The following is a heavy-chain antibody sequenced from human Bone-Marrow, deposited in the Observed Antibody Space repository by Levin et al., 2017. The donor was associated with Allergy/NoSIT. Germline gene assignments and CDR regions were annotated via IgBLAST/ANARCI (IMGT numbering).Heavy chain of an antibody. CDR2: ISGSGGST. CDR1: GFTFSSYA. J-gene: IGHJ4*02. D-gene: IGHD3-9*01. Sequence: SCAASGFTFSSYAMSWVRQAPGKGLEWVSAISGSGGSTYYADSVKGRFTISRDNSKNTLYLQMNSLRAEDTAVYYCANIRYFDWSPGGYWGQGTLVTVSS. V-gene: IGHV3-23*01. CDR3: ANIRYFDWSPGGY.